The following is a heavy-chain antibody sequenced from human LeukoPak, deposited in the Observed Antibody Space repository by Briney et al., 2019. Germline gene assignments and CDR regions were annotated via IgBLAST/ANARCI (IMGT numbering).Heavy chain of an antibody. CDR2: IRYDGSNK. Sequence: GGTLRLSCAASGFTFSSYGMHWVRQAPGKGLEWVAFIRYDGSNKYYADSVKGRFTISRDNSKNTVFLQMNSLRAEDTGVYYCVNRISGSSHWGQGTLVTVSS. J-gene: IGHJ4*02. D-gene: IGHD1-26*01. V-gene: IGHV3-30*02. CDR1: GFTFSSYG. CDR3: VNRISGSSH.